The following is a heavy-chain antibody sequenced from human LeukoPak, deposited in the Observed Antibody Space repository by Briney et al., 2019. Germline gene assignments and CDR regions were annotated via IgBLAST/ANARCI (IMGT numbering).Heavy chain of an antibody. CDR1: EFTFSSYS. V-gene: IGHV3-48*01. D-gene: IGHD3-22*01. J-gene: IGHJ4*02. CDR3: AKSSYYDSSGFYREHYFDY. Sequence: GGSLRLSCAASEFTFSSYSMNWVRQAPGKGLEWVSYITNSGNSKSYADSVKGRFTISRDNTKNSLYLQMNSLRAGDTAVYYCAKSSYYDSSGFYREHYFDYWGQGALVTVSS. CDR2: ITNSGNSK.